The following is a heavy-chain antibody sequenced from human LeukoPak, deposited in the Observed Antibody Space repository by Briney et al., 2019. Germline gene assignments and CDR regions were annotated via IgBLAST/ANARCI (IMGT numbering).Heavy chain of an antibody. CDR2: INYSGST. D-gene: IGHD2-2*01. CDR3: ARSRSTTTYYGMDV. J-gene: IGHJ6*02. V-gene: IGHV4-34*01. Sequence: SETLSLICAVYGGSFSGYYWSWIRQPPGKGLEWIGEINYSGSTNYNPSLKSRATISVDKSKNQFSLKMNSVTAADTAVYYCARSRSTTTYYGMDVWGQGTTVTVSS. CDR1: GGSFSGYY.